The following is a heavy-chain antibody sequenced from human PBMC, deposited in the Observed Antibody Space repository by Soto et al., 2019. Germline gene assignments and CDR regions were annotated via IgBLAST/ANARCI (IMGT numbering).Heavy chain of an antibody. CDR3: ARQAYYDKIYYYYGMDV. J-gene: IGHJ6*02. V-gene: IGHV4-59*08. D-gene: IGHD3-22*01. CDR1: GGSISPYY. Sequence: PSETLSLTCTVSGGSISPYYWSWIRQPPGKGLEWIGYIYYSGSTSYNPSLKSRVTISVDTSKNQFSLKLSSVTAADTAVYCCARQAYYDKIYYYYGMDVWGQGTTVTVSS. CDR2: IYYSGST.